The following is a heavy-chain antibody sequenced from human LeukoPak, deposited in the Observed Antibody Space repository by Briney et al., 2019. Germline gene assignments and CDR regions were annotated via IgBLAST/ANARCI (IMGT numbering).Heavy chain of an antibody. CDR2: INPNSGGT. D-gene: IGHD5-12*01. CDR1: GYTVTGHY. J-gene: IGHJ4*02. CDR3: ASARGYSDFDSYFDY. V-gene: IGHV1-2*02. Sequence: ASVKVSCKASGYTVTGHYMHWVRQAPGQGPEWMGWINPNSGGTNYAQKFQGRVTMTLATSIGTAYMELSRLKSDDTAVYYCASARGYSDFDSYFDYWGQGTLVTVSS.